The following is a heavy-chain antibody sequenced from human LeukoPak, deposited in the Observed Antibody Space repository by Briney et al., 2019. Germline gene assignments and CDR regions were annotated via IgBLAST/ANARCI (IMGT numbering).Heavy chain of an antibody. CDR3: ARVYYDILTNYFDY. Sequence: PGGSLRLSCAASGFTFSSYSMTWVRQAPGKGLEWVSSISSSSSYIYYADSVKGRFTISRDNAKNSLCLQMNSLRAEDTAVYYCARVYYDILTNYFDYWGQGTLVTVSS. CDR2: ISSSSSYI. CDR1: GFTFSSYS. J-gene: IGHJ4*02. D-gene: IGHD3-9*01. V-gene: IGHV3-21*01.